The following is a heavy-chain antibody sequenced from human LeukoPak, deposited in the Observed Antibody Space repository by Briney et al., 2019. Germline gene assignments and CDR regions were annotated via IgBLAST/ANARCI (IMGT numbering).Heavy chain of an antibody. Sequence: GESLKISCKGSGYSFTSYWIGWVRQMPGKGLEWMGIIYPGDSDTRYSPSFQGQVTISADKSISTAYLQWSSLKASDTAMYYCARQASLFYYGSGSSPWYFDYWGQGSLVTVSS. V-gene: IGHV5-51*01. CDR1: GYSFTSYW. D-gene: IGHD3-10*01. CDR2: IYPGDSDT. J-gene: IGHJ4*02. CDR3: ARQASLFYYGSGSSPWYFDY.